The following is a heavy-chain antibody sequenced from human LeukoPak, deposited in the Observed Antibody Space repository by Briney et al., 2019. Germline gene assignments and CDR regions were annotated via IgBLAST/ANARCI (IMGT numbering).Heavy chain of an antibody. J-gene: IGHJ4*02. D-gene: IGHD6-13*01. Sequence: GGSLRLSCAASGSTFSSYSMNWVRQAPGKGLEWVSSISSSSSYIYYAGSVKGRFTISRDNAKNSLYLQMNSLRAEDTAVYYCARVESSSSPNWGQGTLVTVSS. CDR3: ARVESSSSPN. CDR2: ISSSSSYI. CDR1: GSTFSSYS. V-gene: IGHV3-21*01.